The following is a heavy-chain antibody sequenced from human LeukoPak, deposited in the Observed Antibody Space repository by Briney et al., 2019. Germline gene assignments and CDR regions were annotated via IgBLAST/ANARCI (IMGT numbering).Heavy chain of an antibody. CDR3: TTGQYQLPTSYYYYYMDV. CDR1: GFTFSNAW. CDR2: IKSKTDGGTT. Sequence: GGSLRLSCAASGFTFSNAWMSWVRQAPGKGLEWVGRIKSKTDGGTTDYAAPVKGRFTISRDGSKNTRYLQMNSLKTEDTAVYYCTTGQYQLPTSYYYYYMDVWGKGTTVTVSS. J-gene: IGHJ6*03. D-gene: IGHD2-2*01. V-gene: IGHV3-15*01.